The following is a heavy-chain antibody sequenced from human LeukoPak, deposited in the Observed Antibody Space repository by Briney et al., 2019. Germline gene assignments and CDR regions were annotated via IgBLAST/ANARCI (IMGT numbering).Heavy chain of an antibody. D-gene: IGHD1-26*01. CDR2: FSSSSSCI. V-gene: IGHV3-21*01. J-gene: IGHJ6*02. CDR3: ARGGLNEWELPYCNYYCIDV. Sequence: GGSLRLSCAPSGYTFSIYSMLWVPQAPGKGLVWVSYFSSSSSCIYYADSVEGRVTIARDNDKNSMYTQMNSLRAQDTAVNYWARGGLNEWELPYCNYYCIDVWGQGTTVTVSS. CDR1: GYTFSIYS.